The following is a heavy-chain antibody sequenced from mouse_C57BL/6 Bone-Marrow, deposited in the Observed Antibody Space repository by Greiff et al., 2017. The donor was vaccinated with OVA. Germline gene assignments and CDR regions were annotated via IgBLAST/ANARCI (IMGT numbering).Heavy chain of an antibody. D-gene: IGHD2-4*01. CDR1: GYSFTGYY. Sequence: VQLQQSGPELVKPGASVKISCKASGYSFTGYYMNWVKQSPEKSLEWIGEINPSTGGTTYNQKFKAKATLTVDKSSSTAYMQLKSLTSEDSAVYYCARGSYDYDGYAMDYWGQGTSVTVSS. CDR2: INPSTGGT. CDR3: ARGSYDYDGYAMDY. J-gene: IGHJ4*01. V-gene: IGHV1-42*01.